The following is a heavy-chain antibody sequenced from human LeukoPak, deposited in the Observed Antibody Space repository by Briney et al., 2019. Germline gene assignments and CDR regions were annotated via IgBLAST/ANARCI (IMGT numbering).Heavy chain of an antibody. CDR2: INHSGST. D-gene: IGHD3-10*01. CDR1: GGSFSGYY. Sequence: SETLSLTCAVYGGSFSGYYWSWIRQPPGKGLEWIGEINHSGSTNYNPSLKSRVTISVDTSKNQFSLKLSSVTAADTAVYYCARGRTGITMVRGVIRKSLYYFDYWGQGTLVTVSS. V-gene: IGHV4-34*01. CDR3: ARGRTGITMVRGVIRKSLYYFDY. J-gene: IGHJ4*02.